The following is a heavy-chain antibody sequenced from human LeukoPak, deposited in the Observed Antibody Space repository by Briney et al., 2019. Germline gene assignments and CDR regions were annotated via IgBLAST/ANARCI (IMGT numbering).Heavy chain of an antibody. Sequence: GGSLRLSCAASGFTVSGNFLSWVRQAPGKGLECVSVIYSGGSTFYTDSVKGRFSISRDNSKNTLYLQMSSLRAEDTAVYYCVKYSSGWYYDYWGQGTLVTVSS. V-gene: IGHV3-66*01. D-gene: IGHD6-19*01. J-gene: IGHJ4*02. CDR1: GFTVSGNF. CDR2: IYSGGST. CDR3: VKYSSGWYYDY.